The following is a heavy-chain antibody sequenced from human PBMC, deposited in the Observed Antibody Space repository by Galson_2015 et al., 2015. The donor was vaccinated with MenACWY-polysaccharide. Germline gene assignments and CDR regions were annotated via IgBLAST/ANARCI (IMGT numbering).Heavy chain of an antibody. J-gene: IGHJ4*02. CDR1: GFTFGRHW. Sequence: SLRLSCAASGFTFGRHWMHWVRQVPGKGLVWVSRINSGGSRTDHADSVKGRFTISRDNAKNMLHLEMNSLRVEDTAVYYCARDRVDVSPPGAHPLFDLWGQGTLVIVSS. CDR2: INSGGSRT. D-gene: IGHD5-12*01. CDR3: ARDRVDVSPPGAHPLFDL. V-gene: IGHV3-74*01.